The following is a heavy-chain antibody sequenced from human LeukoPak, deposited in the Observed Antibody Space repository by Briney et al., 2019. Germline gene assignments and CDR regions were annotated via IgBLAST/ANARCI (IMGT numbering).Heavy chain of an antibody. D-gene: IGHD1-26*01. CDR2: TYFRSKWYY. Sequence: SQTLSHTCAISGDSVSSDSAAWNWIRQSPSRGLEWLARTYFRSKWYYDYALAVKGRITINLDTSKNQFSLQLNSVTPEDTAVYFCARDPVGGSTIFDSWGQGTLVTVSS. V-gene: IGHV6-1*01. CDR3: ARDPVGGSTIFDS. CDR1: GDSVSSDSAA. J-gene: IGHJ4*02.